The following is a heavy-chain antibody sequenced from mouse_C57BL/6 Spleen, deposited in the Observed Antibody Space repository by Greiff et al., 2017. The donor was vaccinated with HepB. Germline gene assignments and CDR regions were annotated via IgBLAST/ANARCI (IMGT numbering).Heavy chain of an antibody. Sequence: QVQLQQSGAELVKPGASVKLSCKASGYTFTECTIHWVKQRSGQGLEWIGWFYPGSGSIKYNEKFKDKATLTADKSSSTVYMELSRLTSEDSAVYFCARHEDPLYYGSSWGYFDVWGTGTTVTVSS. CDR1: GYTFTECT. D-gene: IGHD1-1*01. J-gene: IGHJ1*03. CDR2: FYPGSGSI. CDR3: ARHEDPLYYGSSWGYFDV. V-gene: IGHV1-62-2*01.